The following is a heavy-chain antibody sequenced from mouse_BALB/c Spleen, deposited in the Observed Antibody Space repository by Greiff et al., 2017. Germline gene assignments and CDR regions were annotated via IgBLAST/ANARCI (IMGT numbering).Heavy chain of an antibody. D-gene: IGHD4-1*01. CDR2: ISYSGST. Sequence: EVKLVESGPGLVKPSQSLSLTCTVTGYSITSDYAWNWIRQFPGNKLEWMGYISYSGSTSYNPSLKSRISITRDTSKNQFFLQLNSVTTEDTATYYCAELGREGAMDYWGQGTSVTVSS. CDR3: AELGREGAMDY. CDR1: GYSITSDYA. V-gene: IGHV3-2*02. J-gene: IGHJ4*01.